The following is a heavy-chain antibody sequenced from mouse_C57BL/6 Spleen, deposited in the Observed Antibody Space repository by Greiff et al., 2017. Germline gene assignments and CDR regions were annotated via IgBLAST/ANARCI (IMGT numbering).Heavy chain of an antibody. J-gene: IGHJ4*01. CDR3: ARAGLLASDGYAMDY. Sequence: VKLMESGAELVKPGASVKISCKASGYAFSSYWMNWVKQRPGKGLEWIGQIYPGDGDTNYNGKFKGKATLTADKSSSTAYMQLSSLTSEDSAVYFCARAGLLASDGYAMDYWGQGTSVTVSS. D-gene: IGHD1-1*01. CDR1: GYAFSSYW. V-gene: IGHV1-80*01. CDR2: IYPGDGDT.